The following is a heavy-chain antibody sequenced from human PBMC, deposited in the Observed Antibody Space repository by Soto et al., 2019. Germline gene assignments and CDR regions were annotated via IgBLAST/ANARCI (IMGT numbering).Heavy chain of an antibody. CDR1: GFTFSSPW. CDR2: ISPDGSAM. CDR3: GRNFLVSNGGGGSCQYYYYFYMDV. V-gene: IGHV3-7*01. D-gene: IGHD2-15*01. Sequence: PGGSLRLSCAGSGFTFSSPWMSWVRQAPGKGLEWVANISPDGSAMSYVDSVQGRFTISRDNAKNLLFLQMNSLRAEDTAVYYCGRNFLVSNGGGGSCQYYYYFYMDVWGKGTTVTVSS. J-gene: IGHJ6*03.